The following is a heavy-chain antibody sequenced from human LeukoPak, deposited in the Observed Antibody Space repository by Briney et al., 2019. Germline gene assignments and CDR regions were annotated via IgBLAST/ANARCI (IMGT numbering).Heavy chain of an antibody. D-gene: IGHD6-13*01. V-gene: IGHV3-48*01. Sequence: PGGSLRLSCAASGFTFSDYAMNWVRQAPGKGLEWFSVINTNSKTIYYADSVKGRFTISRDNAKNSLYLQMHSLRAEDTGVYYCARDTWYSNSWLHAFDIWGQGTMVTVSS. CDR1: GFTFSDYA. CDR3: ARDTWYSNSWLHAFDI. CDR2: INTNSKTI. J-gene: IGHJ3*02.